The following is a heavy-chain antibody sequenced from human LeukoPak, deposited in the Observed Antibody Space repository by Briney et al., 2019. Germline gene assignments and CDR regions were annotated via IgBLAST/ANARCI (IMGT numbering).Heavy chain of an antibody. V-gene: IGHV4-38-2*02. CDR1: GYSISSGYY. J-gene: IGHJ5*02. CDR3: ARETEWLARFDP. CDR2: IYHSGST. Sequence: SETLSLTCTVSGYSISSGYYWGWIRQPPGKGLEWIGSIYHSGSTYYNPSLKSRVTISVDTSKNQFSLKLSSVTAADTAVYYCARETEWLARFDPWGQGTLVTVSS. D-gene: IGHD6-19*01.